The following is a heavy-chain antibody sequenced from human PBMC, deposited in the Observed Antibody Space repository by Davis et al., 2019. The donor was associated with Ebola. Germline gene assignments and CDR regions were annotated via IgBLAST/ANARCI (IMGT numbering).Heavy chain of an antibody. J-gene: IGHJ4*02. V-gene: IGHV3-53*05. CDR1: GFTVSRNY. CDR3: ARIEWLRGGQDY. Sequence: GESLKISCAASGFTVSRNYMSWVRQAPGQGLEWVSVIYSGGSTYYADSVKGRFTISRDNSKNTLYLQMNSLRAEATAVYYCARIEWLRGGQDYWGQGTLVTVSS. D-gene: IGHD5-12*01. CDR2: IYSGGST.